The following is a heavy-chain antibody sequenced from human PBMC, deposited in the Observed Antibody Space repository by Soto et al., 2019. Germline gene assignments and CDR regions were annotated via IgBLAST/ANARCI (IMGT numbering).Heavy chain of an antibody. CDR3: AKLPYYYDSSGYSPFRAFDI. D-gene: IGHD3-22*01. V-gene: IGHV3-30*18. Sequence: QVQLVESGGGVVQPGRSLRLSCAASGFTFSSYGMHWVRQAPGKGLEWVAVISYDGSNKYYADSVKGRFTISRDNSKNTLYLQMNSLRADDTAVYYCAKLPYYYDSSGYSPFRAFDIWGQGTMVTVSS. CDR1: GFTFSSYG. J-gene: IGHJ3*02. CDR2: ISYDGSNK.